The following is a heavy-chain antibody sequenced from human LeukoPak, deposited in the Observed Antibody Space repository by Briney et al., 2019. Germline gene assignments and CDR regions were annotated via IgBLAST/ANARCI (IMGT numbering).Heavy chain of an antibody. V-gene: IGHV3-7*04. CDR1: EFTFTSAW. J-gene: IGHJ4*02. Sequence: PGGSLRLSCAASEFTFTSAWMTWVRQAPGKGLEWAANIKPDGSEQYYVDSVKGRFTISRDNAKNSLYLQMNSLRTEDTAVYFCARDVSYGALDYWGQGTLVTVSS. CDR3: ARDVSYGALDY. D-gene: IGHD3-10*01. CDR2: IKPDGSEQ.